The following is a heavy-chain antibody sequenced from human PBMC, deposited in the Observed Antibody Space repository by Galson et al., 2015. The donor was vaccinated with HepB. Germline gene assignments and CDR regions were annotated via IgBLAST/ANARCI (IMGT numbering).Heavy chain of an antibody. Sequence: SETLSLTCTVSGGSISSYYWSWIRQPPGKGLEWIGYIYYSGSTNYNPSLKSRVTISVDTSKNQFSLKLSSVTAADTAVYYCARGAAARPGAFDIWGQGTMVTVSS. CDR1: GGSISSYY. J-gene: IGHJ3*02. CDR2: IYYSGST. V-gene: IGHV4-59*01. CDR3: ARGAAARPGAFDI. D-gene: IGHD6-6*01.